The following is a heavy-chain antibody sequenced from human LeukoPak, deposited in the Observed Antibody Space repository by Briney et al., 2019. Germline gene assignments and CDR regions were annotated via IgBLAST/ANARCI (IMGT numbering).Heavy chain of an antibody. CDR2: INHSGST. CDR1: GGSISSGGYY. Sequence: SETLSLTCAVSGGSISSGGYYWSWIRQPPGKGLEWIGEINHSGSTNYNPSLKSRVTMSVDTSKNQFSLKLSSVTTADTAVYYCARVLERVFDYWGQGTLVTVSS. D-gene: IGHD1-1*01. V-gene: IGHV4-61*08. CDR3: ARVLERVFDY. J-gene: IGHJ4*02.